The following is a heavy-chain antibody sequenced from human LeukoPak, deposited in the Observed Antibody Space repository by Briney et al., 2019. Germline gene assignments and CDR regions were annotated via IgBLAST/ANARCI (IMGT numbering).Heavy chain of an antibody. CDR1: GGTFSSYA. V-gene: IGHV1-69*05. J-gene: IGHJ5*02. CDR3: ARVTFHDYYDSSGYHYNRFDP. CDR2: IIPIFGTA. D-gene: IGHD3-22*01. Sequence: SVKVSCKASGGTFSSYAISWVRQAPGQGLEWMGGIIPIFGTANYAQKFLGRVTITTDESTSTAYMELSSLRSEDTAVYYCARVTFHDYYDSSGYHYNRFDPWGQGTLVTVSS.